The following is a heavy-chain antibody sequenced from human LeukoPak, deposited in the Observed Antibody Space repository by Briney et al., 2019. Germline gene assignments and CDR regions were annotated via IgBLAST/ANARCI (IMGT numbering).Heavy chain of an antibody. Sequence: SVKVSCKASGFTFSSFAMQWVRQARGQRLEGIGWIVVGSGNTNYAQKFQERVTITRDMSTSTGYMELSSLRSEDTAVYYCAAAYDFWSGYYDYWGQGTLVTVSS. J-gene: IGHJ4*02. CDR3: AAAYDFWSGYYDY. CDR2: IVVGSGNT. V-gene: IGHV1-58*02. D-gene: IGHD3-3*01. CDR1: GFTFSSFA.